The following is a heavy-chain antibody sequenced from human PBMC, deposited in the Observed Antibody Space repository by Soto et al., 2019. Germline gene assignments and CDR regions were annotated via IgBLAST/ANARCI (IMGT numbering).Heavy chain of an antibody. D-gene: IGHD1-20*01. J-gene: IGHJ4*02. CDR2: IYHSGST. V-gene: IGHV4-4*02. Sequence: SETLSLTCAVSGGSISSSNWWSWVRQPPGKGLEWIGEIYHSGSTNYNPSLKSRVTISVDKSKNQFSLKLSSVTAADTAVYYCARDRRYNPGILDYWGQGTLVTVSS. CDR3: ARDRRYNPGILDY. CDR1: GGSISSSNW.